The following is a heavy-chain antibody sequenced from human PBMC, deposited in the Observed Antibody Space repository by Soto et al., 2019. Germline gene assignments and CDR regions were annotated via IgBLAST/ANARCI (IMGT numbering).Heavy chain of an antibody. CDR3: ARRYGDNSEIDY. J-gene: IGHJ4*02. CDR1: GYSFTSNW. Sequence: GESLKISCKGFGYSFTSNWIVWVRQMSGKGLEWMGTIYPGDSDTRYSPSFQGQVTISADKSISTAYLQWSSLKASDTATYYCARRYGDNSEIDYWGQGTLVTVSS. V-gene: IGHV5-51*01. D-gene: IGHD4-17*01. CDR2: IYPGDSDT.